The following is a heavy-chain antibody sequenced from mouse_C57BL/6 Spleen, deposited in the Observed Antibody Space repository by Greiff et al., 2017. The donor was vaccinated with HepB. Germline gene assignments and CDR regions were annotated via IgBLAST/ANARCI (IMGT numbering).Heavy chain of an antibody. V-gene: IGHV3-6*01. CDR3: AREGGSSYGYYAMDY. D-gene: IGHD1-1*01. J-gene: IGHJ4*01. Sequence: EVKLKESGPGLVKPSQSLSLTCSVTGYSITSGYSWNWIRQFPGNKLEWMGYISYDGSNNYNPSLKNRISITRDTSKNQFFLKLNSVTTEDTATYYCAREGGSSYGYYAMDYWGQGTSVTVSS. CDR2: ISYDGSN. CDR1: GYSITSGYS.